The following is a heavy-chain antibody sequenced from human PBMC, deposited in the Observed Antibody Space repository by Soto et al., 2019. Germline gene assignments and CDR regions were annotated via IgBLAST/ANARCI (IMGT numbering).Heavy chain of an antibody. V-gene: IGHV1-8*01. CDR1: GYTFTSHN. D-gene: IGHD3-10*01. Sequence: QVQLVQSGAEVKKPGASVKVSCKASGYTFTSHNINWVRQATGQGLEWMGWMNPSSGNTGFAQKFQGRVAMTRSTYSSTAYMELSSLHSDDTAVYFCAREDFYGAGSYSHWGQGTLVTVSS. J-gene: IGHJ4*02. CDR3: AREDFYGAGSYSH. CDR2: MNPSSGNT.